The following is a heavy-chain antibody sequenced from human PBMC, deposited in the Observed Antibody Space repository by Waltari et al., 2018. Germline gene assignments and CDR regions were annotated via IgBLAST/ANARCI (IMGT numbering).Heavy chain of an antibody. D-gene: IGHD1-26*01. Sequence: QVQLVQSGAEVKKPGASVKVSCKASGYTFTGYYMHWVRQAPGQGLEWMGWINPNSGGTNYAQKLQGRVTMTRDTSISTAYMELSRLRSDDTAVYYCARGQQDSGSYFFDYWGQGTLVTVSS. CDR1: GYTFTGYY. J-gene: IGHJ4*02. CDR2: INPNSGGT. CDR3: ARGQQDSGSYFFDY. V-gene: IGHV1-2*02.